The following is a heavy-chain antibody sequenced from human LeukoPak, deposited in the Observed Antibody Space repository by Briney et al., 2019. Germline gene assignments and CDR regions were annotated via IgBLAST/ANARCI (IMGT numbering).Heavy chain of an antibody. CDR3: ANYANSYGINYFDY. D-gene: IGHD5-18*01. J-gene: IGHJ4*02. Sequence: GGSLRLSCAASGFTFSSYGMSWVRQAPGKGLEWVSAISGSGGSTYYADSVKGRFTISRDNSKNTLYLQMNSLRAEDTAVYYCANYANSYGINYFDYWGQGTLVTVSS. CDR2: ISGSGGST. V-gene: IGHV3-23*01. CDR1: GFTFSSYG.